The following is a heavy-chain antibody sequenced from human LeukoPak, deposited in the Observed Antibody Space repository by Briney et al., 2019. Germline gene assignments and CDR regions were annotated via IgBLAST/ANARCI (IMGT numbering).Heavy chain of an antibody. CDR3: VTDGATYYLH. CDR2: FDPEDGET. Sequence: GASVKVSCKVSGYTLTRLAMHWVRQTPGKGLEWMGGFDPEDGETVYTQKFQGRVTMTEDTSTDTDYMELSSLSSEDTAVYYCVTDGATYYLHWGQGTLVTVSS. V-gene: IGHV1-24*01. CDR1: GYTLTRLA. D-gene: IGHD2/OR15-2a*01. J-gene: IGHJ4*02.